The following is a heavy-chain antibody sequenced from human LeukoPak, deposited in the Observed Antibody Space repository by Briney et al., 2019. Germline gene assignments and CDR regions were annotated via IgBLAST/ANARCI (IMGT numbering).Heavy chain of an antibody. CDR1: GGSISSGDYY. CDR3: ARDLGYYYGSGSYGH. J-gene: IGHJ4*02. Sequence: SETLSLTCTVSGGSISSGDYYWSWIRQPPGKGLEWIVYIYYSGSTYYNPSLKSRVTISVDTSKNQFSLKLSSVTAADTAVYYCARDLGYYYGSGSYGHWGQGTLVTVSS. V-gene: IGHV4-30-4*01. D-gene: IGHD3-10*01. CDR2: IYYSGST.